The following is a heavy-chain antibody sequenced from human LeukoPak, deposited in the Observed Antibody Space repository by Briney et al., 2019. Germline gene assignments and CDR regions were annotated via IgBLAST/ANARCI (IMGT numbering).Heavy chain of an antibody. D-gene: IGHD6-13*01. CDR2: IIPIFGTA. Sequence: SVKVSCKASGGTFSSYANSWVRQAPGQGLEWMGRIIPIFGTANYAQKFQGRVTITTDESTSTAYMELSSLRSEDTAVYYCARGSYIAAAGWGQGTLVTVSS. J-gene: IGHJ4*02. CDR3: ARGSYIAAAG. CDR1: GGTFSSYA. V-gene: IGHV1-69*05.